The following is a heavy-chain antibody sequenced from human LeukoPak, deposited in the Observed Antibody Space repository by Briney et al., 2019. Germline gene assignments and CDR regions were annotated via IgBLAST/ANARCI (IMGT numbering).Heavy chain of an antibody. J-gene: IGHJ4*02. D-gene: IGHD6-6*01. CDR2: IYTSGGT. CDR3: AILTRLSTSPDRYYLDY. Sequence: PSQTLSLTYTVSGGSISSGGYYWSWIRQHPGKGLEWIGYIYTSGGTNYIPSLKGRVTISIDTSKNQFSLKLSSVTAADSAVYYCAILTRLSTSPDRYYLDYWGQGTLVTVYS. CDR1: GGSISSGGYY. V-gene: IGHV4-31*03.